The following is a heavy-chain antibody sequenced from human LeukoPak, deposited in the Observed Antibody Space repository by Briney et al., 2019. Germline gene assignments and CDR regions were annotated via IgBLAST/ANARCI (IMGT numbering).Heavy chain of an antibody. CDR3: ARDRGYYFDY. D-gene: IGHD3-22*01. V-gene: IGHV3-53*01. J-gene: IGHJ4*02. CDR1: GFTVNNNY. CDR2: IYSGGST. Sequence: PGGSLRLSCAASGFTVNNNYMNWVRQAPGKGLEWVSVIYSGGSTYYADSVKGRFTISRDNSKNTLYLQMNSLRDEDTAVYYCARDRGYYFDYWGQGTLVTVSS.